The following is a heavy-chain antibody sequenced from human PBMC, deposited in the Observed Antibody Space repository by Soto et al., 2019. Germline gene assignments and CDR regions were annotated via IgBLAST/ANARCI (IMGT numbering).Heavy chain of an antibody. CDR1: GFTFSSYA. CDR2: ISGSGDRT. Sequence: GGSLRLSCSASGFTFSSYAMSWIRQAPGKGPEWVSAISGSGDRTFSADSVKGRFTISRDNSENTLYLQMNSPRPEDTAVYFCATRPLSGGDVSNVFYIDFWGPGTLVTVSS. V-gene: IGHV3-23*01. D-gene: IGHD2-21*01. J-gene: IGHJ4*02. CDR3: ATRPLSGGDVSNVFYIDF.